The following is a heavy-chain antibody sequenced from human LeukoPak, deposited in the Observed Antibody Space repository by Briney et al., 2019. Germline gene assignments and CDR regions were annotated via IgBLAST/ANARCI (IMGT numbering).Heavy chain of an antibody. CDR3: AKDLSGWGSGSL. V-gene: IGHV3-23*01. D-gene: IGHD3-10*01. CDR1: GFTFRNYG. CDR2: ITGSGAGT. J-gene: IGHJ4*02. Sequence: GGSLRFSGEPSGFTFRNYGMTWFRQAPGKGLEGVSAITGSGAGTYYGDSVRGRFTISRDNSKNTLYLQMNSLRAEDTAVYYCAKDLSGWGSGSLWGQGILVTVST.